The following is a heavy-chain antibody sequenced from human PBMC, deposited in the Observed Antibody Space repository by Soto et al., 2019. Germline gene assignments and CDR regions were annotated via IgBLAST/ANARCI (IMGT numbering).Heavy chain of an antibody. V-gene: IGHV1-46*01. Sequence: GASVKVSCKASGYTFTSFYMHWVRQAPGQGLEWMGIINPSGTTTDYAQKFQGRVTMTRDTYTSTYYMELSSLTSQDAAVYHGAQPQIARHTNYGMEVWGQGTAVTVSS. CDR2: INPSGTTT. CDR1: GYTFTSFY. CDR3: AQPQIARHTNYGMEV. J-gene: IGHJ6*02.